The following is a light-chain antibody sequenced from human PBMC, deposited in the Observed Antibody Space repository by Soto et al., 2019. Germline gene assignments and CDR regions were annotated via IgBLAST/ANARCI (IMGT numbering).Light chain of an antibody. Sequence: DIQMTQSPSTLSASVGDRVTITCRASQSISTWLAWYQQKPGKAPNLLIYRASSLKSGVPSRFSGSGSGTEFTLTITSLQPDDFATYYCQQYNTYPWTFGQGTKLEIK. J-gene: IGKJ2*01. CDR2: RAS. V-gene: IGKV1-5*03. CDR1: QSISTW. CDR3: QQYNTYPWT.